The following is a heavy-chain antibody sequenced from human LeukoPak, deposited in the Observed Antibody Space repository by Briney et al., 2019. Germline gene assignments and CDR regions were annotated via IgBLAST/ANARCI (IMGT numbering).Heavy chain of an antibody. V-gene: IGHV3-48*01. J-gene: IGHJ4*02. CDR2: ISSSSSTV. Sequence: GGTLRLSRAASGFTFSDYSMNGVRQAPGKGLEWVSYISSSSSTVYYADSVKGRFTISRDNAKNSLFLQMDRLRAEDTAVYYCARDPRYSYDISCFDYWGQGTLVTVSS. D-gene: IGHD3-22*01. CDR3: ARDPRYSYDISCFDY. CDR1: GFTFSDYS.